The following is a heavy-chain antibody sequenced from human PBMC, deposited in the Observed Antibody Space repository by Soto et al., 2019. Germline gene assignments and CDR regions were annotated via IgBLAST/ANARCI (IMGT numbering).Heavy chain of an antibody. CDR2: ISYDGSNK. V-gene: IGHV3-30-3*01. CDR1: GFTVSSYA. J-gene: IGHJ4*02. D-gene: IGHD4-17*01. CDR3: ASISLYGGNSGDY. Sequence: GGSLRLSCAASGFTVSSYAMHWVRQAPGKGLEWVAVISYDGSNKYYADSVKGRFTISRDNSKNTLYLQMNSLRAEDTAVYYCASISLYGGNSGDYWGQGTLVTVSS.